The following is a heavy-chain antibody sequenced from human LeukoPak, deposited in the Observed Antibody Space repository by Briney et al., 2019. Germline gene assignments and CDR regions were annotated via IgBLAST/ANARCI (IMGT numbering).Heavy chain of an antibody. V-gene: IGHV4-61*01. J-gene: IGHJ4*02. CDR2: IYTSGST. Sequence: SETLSLTCTVSSGSVSSRFYYWGWIRQPPGKGLEWIGYIYTSGSTNYNPSLKSRVTISVDTSKNQFSLKLSSVTAADTAVYYCARSPTSIAAAGTFDYWGQGTLVTVSS. D-gene: IGHD6-13*01. CDR3: ARSPTSIAAAGTFDY. CDR1: SGSVSSRFYY.